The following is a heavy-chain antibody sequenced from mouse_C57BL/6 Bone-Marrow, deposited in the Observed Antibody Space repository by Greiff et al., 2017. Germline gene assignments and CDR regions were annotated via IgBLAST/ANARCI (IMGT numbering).Heavy chain of an antibody. CDR1: GYSFTDYN. J-gene: IGHJ3*01. Sequence: EVQLLQSGPELVKPGASVTILCKAPGYSFTDYNMNWVKQSNGKSLEWIGVINPTYGTTSYNQKFKGKATLTVDQSSSTAYMQLNSRTSEDSAVYYCATSSRFAYWDQGTLVTVSA. CDR3: ATSSRFAY. V-gene: IGHV1-39*01. CDR2: INPTYGTT.